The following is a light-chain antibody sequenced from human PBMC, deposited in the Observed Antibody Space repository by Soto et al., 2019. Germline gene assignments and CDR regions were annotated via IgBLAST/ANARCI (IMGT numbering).Light chain of an antibody. CDR1: QSVNTIY. CDR2: GAS. Sequence: EIVLTQSPGTLSLSLGERATLSCRASQSVNTIYLAWYQQRPGQAPRLLIYGASSRATGIPDRFSGSGSGTDFTLTISRLEPADFAVYYCQQYGSSQYTFGQGTKLEIK. J-gene: IGKJ2*01. CDR3: QQYGSSQYT. V-gene: IGKV3-20*01.